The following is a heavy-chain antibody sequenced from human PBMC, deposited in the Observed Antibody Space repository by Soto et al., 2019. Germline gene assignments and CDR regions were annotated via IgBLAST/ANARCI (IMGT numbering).Heavy chain of an antibody. D-gene: IGHD6-13*01. CDR3: AKDMRGGSSSSRYYYGLDV. Sequence: EVQLVESGGGLVQPGRSLRLSCAASGFTFDDHAMHWVRQAPGKGLEWVSGISWNSGTIVYADSVKGRFTISRDNAKNSLYLQMNSLRGEDTALYYCAKDMRGGSSSSRYYYGLDVWGQGTTVTVSS. CDR2: ISWNSGTI. V-gene: IGHV3-9*01. J-gene: IGHJ6*02. CDR1: GFTFDDHA.